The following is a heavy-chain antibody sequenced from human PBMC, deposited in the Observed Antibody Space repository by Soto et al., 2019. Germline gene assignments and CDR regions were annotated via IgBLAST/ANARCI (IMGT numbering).Heavy chain of an antibody. CDR1: GFTFNNYA. V-gene: IGHV3-23*01. D-gene: IGHD2-8*02. J-gene: IGHJ4*02. CDR3: SKDAGRYCTSASCAAFPLFDN. Sequence: EVQVLESGGGLVQPGGSLRLSCAASGFTFNNYAMSWVRQAPGTGLEWVSSISGSGGSTYYADSVKGLFTISRDNSKTTLSLQMNSLRAEDTAVYYCSKDAGRYCTSASCAAFPLFDNWGQGTLVTVSS. CDR2: ISGSGGST.